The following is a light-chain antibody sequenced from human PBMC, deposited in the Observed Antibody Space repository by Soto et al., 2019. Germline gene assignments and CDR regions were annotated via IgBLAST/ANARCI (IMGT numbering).Light chain of an antibody. J-gene: IGKJ4*01. CDR1: QSVSSN. Sequence: EIVMTQSPATLSASPGERATLSCRASQSVSSNLAWYQQKPGQAPRLLIYGASTRATGIPARFSGSGSGTEFTLIISSVQSEDFAVYYCQQYNNWPPLTFGGGTKVEIK. CDR2: GAS. V-gene: IGKV3-15*01. CDR3: QQYNNWPPLT.